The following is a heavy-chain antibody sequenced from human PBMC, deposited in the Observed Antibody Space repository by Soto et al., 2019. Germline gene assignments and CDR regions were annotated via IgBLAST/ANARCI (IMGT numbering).Heavy chain of an antibody. CDR1: GGSFNGYS. Sequence: SETLSLTCAVYGGSFNGYSWNWIRQPPGKGLEWIGEINHSGSTNYNPSLKSRVTISVDTSKNQFSLKLNSVTAADTAVYYCASLFITAGDTSDYWGQGTPVTVS. CDR2: INHSGST. D-gene: IGHD6-13*01. J-gene: IGHJ4*02. V-gene: IGHV4-34*01. CDR3: ASLFITAGDTSDY.